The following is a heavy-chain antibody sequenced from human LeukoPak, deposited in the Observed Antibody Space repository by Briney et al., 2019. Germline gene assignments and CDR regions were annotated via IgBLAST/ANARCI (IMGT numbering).Heavy chain of an antibody. D-gene: IGHD4-17*01. J-gene: IGHJ4*02. CDR1: GGSFSGYY. CDR3: ARGPYGDYPPYYFDY. V-gene: IGHV4-34*01. Sequence: SETLSLTCAVYGGSFSGYYWSWIRQPPGKGLEWIGKINHSGSTNYNPSLRSRVTISVDTSKNQFSLKLSSVTAADTAVYYCARGPYGDYPPYYFDYWGQGTLVTVSS. CDR2: INHSGST.